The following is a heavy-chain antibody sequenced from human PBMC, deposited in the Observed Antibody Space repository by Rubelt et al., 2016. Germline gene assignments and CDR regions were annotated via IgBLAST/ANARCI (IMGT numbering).Heavy chain of an antibody. V-gene: IGHV3-33*01. CDR3: ARGNSGTYYFDY. CDR1: GFTFSSYG. Sequence: VTGGGVVQPGRSLRLSCAASGFTFSSYGMHWVRQAPGKELEWVAVIWYDGSNKYYADSVKGRFTISRDNSKNMLYLKMNSLRAEDTAVYYCARGNSGTYYFDYWGQGTLVTVSS. CDR2: IWYDGSNK. J-gene: IGHJ4*02. D-gene: IGHD1-26*01.